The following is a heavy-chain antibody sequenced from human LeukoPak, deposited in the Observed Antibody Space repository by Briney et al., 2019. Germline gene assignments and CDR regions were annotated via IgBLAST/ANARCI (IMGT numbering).Heavy chain of an antibody. D-gene: IGHD3-3*01. V-gene: IGHV4-59*12. CDR3: ARDKGRDYDFWSGYYCSSFCDDAFDI. CDR2: IYYSGST. J-gene: IGHJ3*02. Sequence: PSETLSLTCTVSGGSISSYYWSWIRQPPGKGLEWIGYIYYSGSTNYNPSLKSRVTISVDTSKNQFSLKLSSVTAADTAVYYCARDKGRDYDFWSGYYCSSFCDDAFDIWGQGTMVTVSS. CDR1: GGSISSYY.